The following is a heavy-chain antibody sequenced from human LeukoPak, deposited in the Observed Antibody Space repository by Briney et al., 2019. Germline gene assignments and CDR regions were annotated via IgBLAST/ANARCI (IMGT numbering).Heavy chain of an antibody. J-gene: IGHJ4*02. CDR2: FIVGGGST. Sequence: PGGSLRLSCAASGFTFSSYAMSWVRQAPGKGLNGFSPFIVGGGSTYYADSVKGRFTISRDNSKNTLYLQMNSLRAEDTAVYYCAKDGVVVPTVIVVVAYFDYWGQGTLVTVSS. D-gene: IGHD3-22*01. V-gene: IGHV3-23*01. CDR1: GFTFSSYA. CDR3: AKDGVVVPTVIVVVAYFDY.